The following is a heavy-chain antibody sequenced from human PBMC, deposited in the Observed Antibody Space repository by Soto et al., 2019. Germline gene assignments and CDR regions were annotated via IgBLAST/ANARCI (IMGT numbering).Heavy chain of an antibody. J-gene: IGHJ1*01. V-gene: IGHV1-69*13. CDR3: ARGHTVVTALIGYFQH. Sequence: SVKVSCKASGGTFSSYAISWVRQAPGQGLEWMGGIIPIFGTANYAQEFQGRVTITADESTSTAYMELSSLRSEDTAVYYCARGHTVVTALIGYFQHWGQGILVTVSS. CDR2: IIPIFGTA. D-gene: IGHD2-21*02. CDR1: GGTFSSYA.